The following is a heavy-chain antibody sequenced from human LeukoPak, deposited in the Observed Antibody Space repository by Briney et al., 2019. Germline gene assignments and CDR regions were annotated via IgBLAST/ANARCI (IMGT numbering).Heavy chain of an antibody. Sequence: NPGGSLRLSCAASGFTFRDYYMTWLSQAPGKGLEWLSYISNSGSTVFYADSIKGRFTVSRDNAKRSLYLQIESLRDDDTAVYHCALGTINKDYYFGMDVWGQGTTVTVSS. J-gene: IGHJ6*02. CDR1: GFTFRDYY. CDR3: ALGTINKDYYFGMDV. CDR2: ISNSGSTV. D-gene: IGHD2-8*01. V-gene: IGHV3-11*01.